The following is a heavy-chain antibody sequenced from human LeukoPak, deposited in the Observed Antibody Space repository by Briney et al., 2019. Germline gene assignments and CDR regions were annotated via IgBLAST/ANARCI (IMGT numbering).Heavy chain of an antibody. CDR3: ASGYYPSYYYYMDV. J-gene: IGHJ6*03. CDR2: IYTSGST. CDR1: GGSISSGSYY. V-gene: IGHV4-61*02. Sequence: SETLSLTCTVSGGSISSGSYYWSWIRQPAGTGLEWIGRIYTSGSTNYNPSLKSRVTISVDTSKNQFSLKLSSVTAADTAVYYCASGYYPSYYYYMDVWGKGTTVTVSS. D-gene: IGHD3-22*01.